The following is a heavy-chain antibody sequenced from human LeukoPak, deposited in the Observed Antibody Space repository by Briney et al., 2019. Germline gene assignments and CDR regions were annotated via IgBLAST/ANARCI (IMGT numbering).Heavy chain of an antibody. CDR3: ASYLSGWPMKY. CDR2: INPSGGST. J-gene: IGHJ4*02. V-gene: IGHV1-46*01. Sequence: ASVKASCKASGYTFTSYHMYWVRQAPGQGLEWMGIINPSGGSTSYAQKFQGRVTMTRDMSTSTVYMELSSLRSEDTAVYYCASYLSGWPMKYWGQGTLVTVSS. D-gene: IGHD6-19*01. CDR1: GYTFTSYH.